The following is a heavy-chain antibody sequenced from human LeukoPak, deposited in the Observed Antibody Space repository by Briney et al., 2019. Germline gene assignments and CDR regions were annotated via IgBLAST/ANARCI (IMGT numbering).Heavy chain of an antibody. CDR2: MSPDDGFT. J-gene: IGHJ5*02. D-gene: IGHD3-3*01. CDR1: ADTLSGDD. Sequence: GASVKVSCKSSADTLSGDDVHWVRQAPGQGLEGLGWMSPDDGFTGYAQDFRGRLTMTMDNTINTVFMELSGLKSEDTAVYYCATESAITISGVVFHYFDPWGQGTLVTVSS. CDR3: ATESAITISGVVFHYFDP. V-gene: IGHV1-8*01.